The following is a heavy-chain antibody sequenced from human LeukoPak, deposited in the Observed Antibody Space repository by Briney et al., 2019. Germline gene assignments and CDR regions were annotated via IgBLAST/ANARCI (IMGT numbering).Heavy chain of an antibody. Sequence: GGSLSPSCAAAAFTFSSYRMNWVRQAAGKGLEWVTGLSGRGDRAYYADSVKGRFTISRDNSKNTLFLQMNSLRAEDTAVYYCAKYAVGETFFGDYWGQGTLVTVSS. CDR2: LSGRGDRA. CDR3: AKYAVGETFFGDY. J-gene: IGHJ4*02. CDR1: AFTFSSYR. V-gene: IGHV3-23*01. D-gene: IGHD3-3*01.